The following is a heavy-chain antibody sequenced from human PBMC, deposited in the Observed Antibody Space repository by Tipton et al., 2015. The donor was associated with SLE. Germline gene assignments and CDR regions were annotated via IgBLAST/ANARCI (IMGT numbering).Heavy chain of an antibody. CDR3: ARLFIAAAGTFDY. Sequence: TLSLTCTVSGGSISSGSYYWGWIRQPPGKGLEWIGSIYYSGSTYYNPSLKSRVTISVDTSKNQFSLKLSSVTAADTAVYYCARLFIAAAGTFDYWGQGTLVTVSS. J-gene: IGHJ4*02. V-gene: IGHV4-39*07. CDR1: GGSISSGSYY. CDR2: IYYSGST. D-gene: IGHD6-13*01.